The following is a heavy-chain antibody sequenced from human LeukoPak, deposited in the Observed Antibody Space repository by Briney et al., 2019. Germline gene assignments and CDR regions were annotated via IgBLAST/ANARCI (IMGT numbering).Heavy chain of an antibody. CDR2: ISGSGGSI. D-gene: IGHD6-13*01. CDR3: AKEAVAAAGPFDF. Sequence: GGSLRLSCAASGFTFSSYAMSWVGQAPGKGLEWVSSISGSGGSIYYADSVKGRFTISRDNSKSTLYLQMNSLRAEDTAIYYCAKEAVAAAGPFDFWGQGTLVTVSS. CDR1: GFTFSSYA. J-gene: IGHJ4*02. V-gene: IGHV3-23*01.